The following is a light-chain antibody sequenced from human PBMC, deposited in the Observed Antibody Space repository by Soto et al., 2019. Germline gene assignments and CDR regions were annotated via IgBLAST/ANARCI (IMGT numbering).Light chain of an antibody. CDR3: SSYTSSSTLVV. J-gene: IGLJ2*01. CDR1: SSDVGGYNY. Sequence: QSVLTQPASVSGSPGQSITISCTGTSSDVGGYNYVSWYQQHPGKAPKLMIYDVSNRPSGVSNRFSGSKSCNAASLTISGLQPEDDADYYCSSYTSSSTLVVFGGGTKETVL. CDR2: DVS. V-gene: IGLV2-14*01.